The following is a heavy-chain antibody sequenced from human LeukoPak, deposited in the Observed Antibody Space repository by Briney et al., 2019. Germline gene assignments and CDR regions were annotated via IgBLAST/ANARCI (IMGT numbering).Heavy chain of an antibody. J-gene: IGHJ4*02. V-gene: IGHV1-69*13. CDR1: GYTFTSYG. CDR2: IIPIFGTA. D-gene: IGHD6-13*01. Sequence: GASVKVSCKASGYTFTSYGISWVRQAPGQALEWMGGIIPIFGTANYAQKFQGRVTITADESTSTAYMELSSQRSEDTAVYYCAGASSSWYGWGQGTLVTVSS. CDR3: AGASSSWYG.